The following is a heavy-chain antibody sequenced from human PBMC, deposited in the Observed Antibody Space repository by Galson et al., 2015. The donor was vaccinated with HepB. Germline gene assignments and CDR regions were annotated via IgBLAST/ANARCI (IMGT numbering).Heavy chain of an antibody. CDR1: GGSISSYY. Sequence: ETLSLTCTVSGGSISSYYWSWIRQPPGKGLEWIGYIYYSGSTNYNPSLKSRVTISVDTSKNQFSLKLSSVTAADTAVYYCARSLVGATLGTFDYWGQGTLVTVSS. V-gene: IGHV4-59*01. CDR2: IYYSGST. J-gene: IGHJ4*02. D-gene: IGHD1-26*01. CDR3: ARSLVGATLGTFDY.